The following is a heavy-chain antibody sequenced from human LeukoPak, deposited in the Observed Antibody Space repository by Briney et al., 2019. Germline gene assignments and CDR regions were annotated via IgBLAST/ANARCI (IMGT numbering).Heavy chain of an antibody. D-gene: IGHD6-13*01. Sequence: GGSLRLSCAASGFTFSTYWMNWVRQAPGKGLVWVTRVNNDGSSTSYADSVKGRFTISRDNTKNTLYLQMNSLRAEDTAVYYCARDLNDLLQDYRSTWYPADYWGQRTLVTVSS. V-gene: IGHV3-74*01. CDR3: ARDLNDLLQDYRSTWYPADY. CDR1: GFTFSTYW. J-gene: IGHJ4*02. CDR2: VNNDGSST.